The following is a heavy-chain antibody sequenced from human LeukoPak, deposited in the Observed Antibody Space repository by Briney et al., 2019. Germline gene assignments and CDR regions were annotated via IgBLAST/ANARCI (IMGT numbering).Heavy chain of an antibody. D-gene: IGHD3-9*01. V-gene: IGHV3-66*01. CDR2: IYSGDST. Sequence: PGGSLRLSCAASGFTVINNYMSWVRQAPGKGLEWVSFIYSGDSTYYADSVKGRFTIPRDSSKNTVHLQMNSLRAEDTAVYYCARDGGSGTSTGYNGYYYYGMDVWSQGTTVTVSS. CDR1: GFTVINNY. CDR3: ARDGGSGTSTGYNGYYYYGMDV. J-gene: IGHJ6*02.